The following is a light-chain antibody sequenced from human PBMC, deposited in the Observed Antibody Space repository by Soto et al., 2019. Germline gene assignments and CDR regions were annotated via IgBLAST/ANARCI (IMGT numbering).Light chain of an antibody. CDR3: PQDNTWPRT. V-gene: IGKV3D-15*01. J-gene: IGKJ1*01. Sequence: EIVMTQSPATLSVSPGARATLSCRASQSVNSNLAWYQQRPGQAPSLLIYGAFNRATNISSRFSGSGSGTDFTLTLTSLQSEDFAIYYCPQDNTWPRTFGRGTKVDIK. CDR1: QSVNSN. CDR2: GAF.